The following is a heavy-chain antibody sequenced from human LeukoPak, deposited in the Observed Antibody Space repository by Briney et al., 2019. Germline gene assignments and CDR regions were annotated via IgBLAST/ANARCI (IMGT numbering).Heavy chain of an antibody. V-gene: IGHV4-39*07. J-gene: IGHJ4*02. CDR3: ARVEPPPTLAPFDY. D-gene: IGHD1-1*01. CDR1: GGSISSSSYY. CDR2: IYYSGST. Sequence: SETLSLTCTVSGGSISSSSYYWGWIRQPPGKGLEWIGSIYYSGSTYYNPSLKSRVTISVDTSKNQFSLKLSSVTAADTAVYYCARVEPPPTLAPFDYWGQGTLVTVSS.